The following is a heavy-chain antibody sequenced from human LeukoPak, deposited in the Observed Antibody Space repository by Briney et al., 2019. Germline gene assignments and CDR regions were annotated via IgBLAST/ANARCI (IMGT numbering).Heavy chain of an antibody. CDR1: GASISSSNW. CDR3: ARGGVTMVRGPQPYYYGMDV. D-gene: IGHD3-10*01. Sequence: SETLSLTCADSGASISSSNWWSWVRQPPGKGLEWIGEIYHSGSTNYNPSLKSRVTISVDKSKNQFSLKLSSVTAADTAVYYRARGGVTMVRGPQPYYYGMDVWGKGTTVTVSS. CDR2: IYHSGST. V-gene: IGHV4-4*02. J-gene: IGHJ6*04.